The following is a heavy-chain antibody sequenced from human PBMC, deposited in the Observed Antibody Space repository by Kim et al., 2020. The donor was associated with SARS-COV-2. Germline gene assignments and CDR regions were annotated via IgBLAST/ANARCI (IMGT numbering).Heavy chain of an antibody. V-gene: IGHV4-39*07. CDR1: GGSISSSSYY. J-gene: IGHJ6*02. Sequence: SETLSLTCTVSGGSISSSSYYWGWIRQPPGKGLEWIGSIYYSGSTYYNPSLKSRVTISVDTSKNQFSLKLSSVTAADTAVYYCARDIPYGMDVWGQGTTVTVSS. CDR2: IYYSGST. CDR3: ARDIPYGMDV. D-gene: IGHD2-2*02.